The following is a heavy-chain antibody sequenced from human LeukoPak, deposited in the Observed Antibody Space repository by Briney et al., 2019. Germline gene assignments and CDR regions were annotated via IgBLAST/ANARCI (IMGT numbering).Heavy chain of an antibody. CDR3: ARGLGDEWDY. CDR2: IYYSGST. D-gene: IGHD3-10*01. V-gene: IGHV4-59*01. CDR1: GGSISSYY. Sequence: PSETLSLTCTVSGGSISSYYWSWVRQPPGKGLEWIGYIYYSGSTNYNPSLKSRVTISVDTSKNQFSLKLSSVTAADTAVYYCARGLGDEWDYWGQGTLVTVSS. J-gene: IGHJ4*02.